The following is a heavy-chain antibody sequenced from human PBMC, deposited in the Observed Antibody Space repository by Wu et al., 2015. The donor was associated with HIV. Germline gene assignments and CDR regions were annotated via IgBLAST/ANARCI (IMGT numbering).Heavy chain of an antibody. CDR2: IIPIFGTA. V-gene: IGHV1-69*13. J-gene: IGHJ6*02. CDR3: ARDRSMYYYDSSGYYGMDV. CDR1: GGTFSSYA. D-gene: IGHD3-22*01. Sequence: QVQLVQSGAEVKKPGSSVKVSCKASGGTFSSYAISWVRQAPGQGLEWMGRIIPIFGTANYAQKFQGRVTITADESTSTAYMELSSLRSEDTAVYYCARDRSMYYYDSSGYYGMDVWGQGTTVTVSS.